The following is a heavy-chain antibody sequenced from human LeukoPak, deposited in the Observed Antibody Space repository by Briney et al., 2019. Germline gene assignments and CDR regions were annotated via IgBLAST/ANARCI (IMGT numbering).Heavy chain of an antibody. V-gene: IGHV3-48*01. D-gene: IGHD4-17*01. CDR2: ISSSSSTI. CDR3: ARARTVTTLEFPNNYGTDV. J-gene: IGHJ6*02. CDR1: GFTFSSYS. Sequence: PGGSLRLSCADSGFTFSSYSMNWVRQAPGKGLEWVSYISSSSSTIYYADSVKGRFTISRDNAKNSLYLQMNSLRAEDTAVYYCARARTVTTLEFPNNYGTDVWGQGTTVTVPS.